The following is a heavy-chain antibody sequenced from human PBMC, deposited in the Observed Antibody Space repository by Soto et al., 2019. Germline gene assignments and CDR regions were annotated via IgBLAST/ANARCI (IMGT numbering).Heavy chain of an antibody. V-gene: IGHV4-30-4*01. CDR3: VGTGTTDDY. CDR1: GASVRSGDYY. J-gene: IGHJ4*02. D-gene: IGHD4-17*01. CDR2: IYNSGGS. Sequence: QVQLQESGPGLVKPSQTLSLTCSVSGASVRSGDYYWSCIRQAPGKGLEWIGYIYNSGGSYYNPSLKGRLTISRDTSKNQFSLKLNSVTAADTAIYYCVGTGTTDDYWGRGTLVTVSS.